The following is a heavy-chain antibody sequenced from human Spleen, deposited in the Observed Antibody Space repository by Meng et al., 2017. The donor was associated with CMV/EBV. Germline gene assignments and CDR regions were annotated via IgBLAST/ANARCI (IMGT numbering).Heavy chain of an antibody. CDR1: GFTFSSYW. D-gene: IGHD3-10*01. Sequence: GGSLRLSCAASGFTFSSYWMHWVRQTPGKGLVWVSRINSDGSSTSYADSVKGRFTISRDNAKNTLYLQMNSLRAEDTAVYYCARDGSGSYYNAYYYYYGMDVWGQGTTVTVSS. J-gene: IGHJ6*02. CDR3: ARDGSGSYYNAYYYYYGMDV. CDR2: INSDGSST. V-gene: IGHV3-74*01.